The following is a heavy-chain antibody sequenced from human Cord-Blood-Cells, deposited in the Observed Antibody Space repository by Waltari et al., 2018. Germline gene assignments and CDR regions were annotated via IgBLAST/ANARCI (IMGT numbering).Heavy chain of an antibody. V-gene: IGHV3-43*01. J-gene: IGHJ6*04. CDR3: AKVGGVRFLDIVMDV. Sequence: VSLISWDGGSTYYADSVKGRFTISRDNSKNSLYLQMNSLRTEDTALYYCAKVGGVRFLDIVMDVWGKGTTVTVSS. CDR2: ISWDGGST. D-gene: IGHD3-3*01.